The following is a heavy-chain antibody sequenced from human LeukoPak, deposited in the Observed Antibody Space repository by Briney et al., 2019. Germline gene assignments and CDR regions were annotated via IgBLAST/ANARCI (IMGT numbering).Heavy chain of an antibody. CDR2: ISWNSGSI. CDR1: GFTFDDYA. J-gene: IGHJ3*02. CDR3: AKDPADGSGSYWGAFDI. D-gene: IGHD3-10*01. Sequence: PGRSLRLSCAASGFTFDDYAMHWVRQAPGKGLEWVSGISWNSGSIGYADSVKGRFTISRDNAKNSLYLQMNSLRAEDTALYYCAKDPADGSGSYWGAFDIWGQGTMVTVSS. V-gene: IGHV3-9*01.